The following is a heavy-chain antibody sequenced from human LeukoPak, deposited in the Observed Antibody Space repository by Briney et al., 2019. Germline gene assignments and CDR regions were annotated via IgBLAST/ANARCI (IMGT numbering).Heavy chain of an antibody. Sequence: GGSLRLSCAASGFTFSDYYLSWIRQAPGKGLEWVSYISSSGSTIYYADSVKGRFTISRDNAKNSLYLQMNSLRAEDTAVYYCAASGARWLQLSGYYFDYWGQGTLVTVSS. V-gene: IGHV3-11*01. CDR3: AASGARWLQLSGYYFDY. J-gene: IGHJ4*02. CDR2: ISSSGSTI. D-gene: IGHD5-24*01. CDR1: GFTFSDYY.